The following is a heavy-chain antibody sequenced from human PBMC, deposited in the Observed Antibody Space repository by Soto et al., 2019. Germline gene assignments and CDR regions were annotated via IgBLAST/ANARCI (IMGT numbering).Heavy chain of an antibody. CDR3: ARGIYEDIVVVPAAIAFDI. CDR2: MNPNSGNT. J-gene: IGHJ3*02. D-gene: IGHD2-2*02. Sequence: ASVKVSCKASGYTFTSYDINWVRQATGQGLEWMGWMNPNSGNTGYAQKFQGRVTMTRNTSISTAYMELSSLRSEDTAVYYCARGIYEDIVVVPAAIAFDIWGQGTMVTVSS. CDR1: GYTFTSYD. V-gene: IGHV1-8*02.